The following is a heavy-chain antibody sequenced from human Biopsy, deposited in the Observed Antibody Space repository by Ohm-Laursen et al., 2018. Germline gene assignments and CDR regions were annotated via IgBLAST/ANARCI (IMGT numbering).Heavy chain of an antibody. Sequence: PSQTLSLTCAVYGESFNGYYWSWIRQTPGKGLEWIGETNHSGRTNYNPSLKSRVTISVDTSKNQFSLKVRSVTAADTAVYYCVRGVDYYDPYHYYALDVWGQGTTVTVSS. J-gene: IGHJ6*02. V-gene: IGHV4-34*01. CDR2: TNHSGRT. CDR3: VRGVDYYDPYHYYALDV. CDR1: GESFNGYY. D-gene: IGHD3-22*01.